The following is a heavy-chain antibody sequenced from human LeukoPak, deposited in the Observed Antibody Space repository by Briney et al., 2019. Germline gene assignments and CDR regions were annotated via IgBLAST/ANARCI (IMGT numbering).Heavy chain of an antibody. CDR2: ISGSGAFT. D-gene: IGHD6-25*01. J-gene: IGHJ4*02. Sequence: GGSLRLSCAASGFTFSSYAMSWVRQAPGKGLEWVSAISGSGAFTYYADSVKGRFTISRDNSKNTLYLQMNSLRVEDTAVYYCARHTAERKYFDYWGQGTLVTVSS. CDR3: ARHTAERKYFDY. V-gene: IGHV3-23*01. CDR1: GFTFSSYA.